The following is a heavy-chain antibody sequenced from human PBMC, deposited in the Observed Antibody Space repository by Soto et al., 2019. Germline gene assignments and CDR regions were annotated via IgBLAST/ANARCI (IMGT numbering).Heavy chain of an antibody. CDR2: ISYDGSNK. J-gene: IGHJ6*02. CDR1: GFTFSSYA. V-gene: IGHV3-30-3*01. D-gene: IGHD5-12*01. Sequence: PVGSLRLSCAASGFTFSSYAMHWVRQAPGKGLEWVAVISYDGSNKYYADSVKGRFTISRDNSKNTLYLQMNSLRAEDTAVYYCARDIVATIRSDGMDVWGQGTTVTVSS. CDR3: ARDIVATIRSDGMDV.